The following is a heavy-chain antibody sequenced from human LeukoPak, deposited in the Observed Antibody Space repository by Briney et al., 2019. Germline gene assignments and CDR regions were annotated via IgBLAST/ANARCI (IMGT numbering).Heavy chain of an antibody. CDR1: GFTFSSYN. J-gene: IGHJ3*02. D-gene: IGHD5-18*01. CDR2: ISSSSSYI. CDR3: ARSDTPLSAFDI. V-gene: IGHV3-21*01. Sequence: GGSLRLSCAASGFTFSSYNMNWVRQAPGKGLEWVSSISSSSSYIYYADSVKGRFTISRDNAKNSLYLQMNSLRAEDTAVYYCARSDTPLSAFDIWGQGTMVTVSS.